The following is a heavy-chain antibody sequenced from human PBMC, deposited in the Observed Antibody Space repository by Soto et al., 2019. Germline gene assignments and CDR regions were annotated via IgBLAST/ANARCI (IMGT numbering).Heavy chain of an antibody. V-gene: IGHV3-53*01. J-gene: IGHJ5*02. CDR1: GFTVSSNY. CDR2: IYSGGST. Sequence: GGSLRLSCAASGFTVSSNYMSWVRQAPGKGLEWVSVIYSGGSTYYADSVKGRFTISRDNSKNTLYLQMNSLRAEDTAVYYCARDKAPYSNYAWGWLDPWGQGTLVTVYS. D-gene: IGHD4-4*01. CDR3: ARDKAPYSNYAWGWLDP.